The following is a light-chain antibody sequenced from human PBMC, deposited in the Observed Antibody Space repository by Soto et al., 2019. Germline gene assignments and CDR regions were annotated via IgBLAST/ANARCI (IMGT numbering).Light chain of an antibody. CDR3: ASFTASGSFL. Sequence: QSALTQPASVSGSPGQSITITCTGTSTDVGAYDYVSWYQQHPGKAPKVVIFDVNNRPSGTSNRFSGSKSGNTASLTISGLQADDEADYYCASFTASGSFLFGVGTKLTVL. V-gene: IGLV2-14*03. CDR1: STDVGAYDY. J-gene: IGLJ2*01. CDR2: DVN.